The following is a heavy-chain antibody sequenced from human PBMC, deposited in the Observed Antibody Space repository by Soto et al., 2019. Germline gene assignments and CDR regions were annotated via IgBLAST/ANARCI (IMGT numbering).Heavy chain of an antibody. J-gene: IGHJ4*02. CDR3: ARGYDWNYAY. CDR2: IYYSGST. D-gene: IGHD1-7*01. Sequence: SETLSLTCTVSGGSISSSSYYWGWIRQPPGKGLEWIGSIYYSGSTYYNPSLKSRVTISVDTSKNQFSLNLSSVIAADTAVYYCARGYDWNYAYWGQGTLVTVSS. CDR1: GGSISSSSYY. V-gene: IGHV4-39*01.